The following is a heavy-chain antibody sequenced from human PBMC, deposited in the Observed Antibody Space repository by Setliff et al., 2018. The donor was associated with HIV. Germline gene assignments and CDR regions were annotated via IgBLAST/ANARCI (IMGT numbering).Heavy chain of an antibody. CDR3: ARGLYGDYGGDLNWLDP. Sequence: WASVKVSCKTSGYNFENYAINWVRQAPGQGLEWMGWINANSGSPTYAQAFTGRFFFSVDTAVATAYLQINNLKTEDTAVYFCARGLYGDYGGDLNWLDPWGHGTRVTVSS. V-gene: IGHV7-4-1*02. J-gene: IGHJ5*02. D-gene: IGHD4-17*01. CDR1: GYNFENYA. CDR2: INANSGSP.